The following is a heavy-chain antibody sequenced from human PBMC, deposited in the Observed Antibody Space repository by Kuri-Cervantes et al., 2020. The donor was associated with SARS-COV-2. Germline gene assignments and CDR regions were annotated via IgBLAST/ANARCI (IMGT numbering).Heavy chain of an antibody. D-gene: IGHD2-2*01. CDR1: GYIFTTHG. Sequence: ASVKVSCKASGYIFTTHGISWVRQAPGQGLEWMGWISAYNGNTNYAQKFQGRVTMTRDTSISTAYMELSRLRSDDTAVYYCAREGISPDIVVVPAALDAFDIWGQGTMVTVSS. CDR2: ISAYNGNT. V-gene: IGHV1-18*01. CDR3: AREGISPDIVVVPAALDAFDI. J-gene: IGHJ3*02.